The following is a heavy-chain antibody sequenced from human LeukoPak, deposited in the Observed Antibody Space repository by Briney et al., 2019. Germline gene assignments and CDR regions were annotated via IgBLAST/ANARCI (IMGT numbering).Heavy chain of an antibody. Sequence: ASVKVSCKASGYTFTSYDINWVRQATGQGLEWMGWMNPNSGNTGYAQKFQGRVTMTRNTSISTAYMELSSLRSEDTAVYYCATEGIAAAGTNFDYWGQGTLVTVSS. CDR1: GYTFTSYD. J-gene: IGHJ4*02. D-gene: IGHD6-13*01. CDR2: MNPNSGNT. CDR3: ATEGIAAAGTNFDY. V-gene: IGHV1-8*01.